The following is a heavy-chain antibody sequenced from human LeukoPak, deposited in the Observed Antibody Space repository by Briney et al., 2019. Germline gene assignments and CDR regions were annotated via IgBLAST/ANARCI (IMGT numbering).Heavy chain of an antibody. CDR1: GLTFSGFE. V-gene: IGHV3-48*03. D-gene: IGHD5-24*01. J-gene: IGHJ4*02. CDR2: IRGDGTTK. Sequence: GGSLRLSCVGSGLTFSGFEMNWVRQAPGKGLEWVLHIRGDGTTKSYADSVKGRFTISRDNAKNSLYLQMNSLRAEDTAIYYCARRFRDWGQGTLVTVSS. CDR3: ARRFRD.